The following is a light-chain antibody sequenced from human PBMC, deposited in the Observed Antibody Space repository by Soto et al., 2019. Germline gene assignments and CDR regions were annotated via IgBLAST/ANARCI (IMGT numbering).Light chain of an antibody. CDR3: CSYAGTFYV. J-gene: IGLJ1*01. Sequence: QSALTQPRSVSGSPGQSVTISCTGTSSDFGGYNYVSWYQHHPGKAPKPMIYDVSERPSGVPDRFSGSKSGNTASLTISGLQAEDEADYYCCSYAGTFYVFGTGTKAPS. V-gene: IGLV2-11*01. CDR2: DVS. CDR1: SSDFGGYNY.